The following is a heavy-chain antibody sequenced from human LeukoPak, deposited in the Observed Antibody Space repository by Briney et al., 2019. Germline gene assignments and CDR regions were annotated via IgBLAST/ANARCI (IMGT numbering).Heavy chain of an antibody. CDR1: GFTFSTYA. CDR2: ISHGGDSA. CDR3: AKGRSGWYEGLDY. Sequence: PGGSLRLSCTASGFTFSTYAMTWVRQAPGKGLEWVSAISHGGDSAWYADSVKGRFTISRDNSKSTLFLQMNSLRADDTAIYYCAKGRSGWYEGLDYWGQGILVTVSS. D-gene: IGHD6-19*01. J-gene: IGHJ4*02. V-gene: IGHV3-23*01.